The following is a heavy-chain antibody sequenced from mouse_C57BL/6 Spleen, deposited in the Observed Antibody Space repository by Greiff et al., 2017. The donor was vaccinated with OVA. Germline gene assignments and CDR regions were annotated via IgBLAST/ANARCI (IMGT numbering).Heavy chain of an antibody. CDR3: ARPMIYYGNYVMDY. CDR1: GFTFSDYG. V-gene: IGHV5-17*01. D-gene: IGHD2-1*01. CDR2: ISSGSSTI. Sequence: DVMLVESGGGLVKPGGSLKLSCAASGFTFSDYGMHWVRQAPEKGLEWVAYISSGSSTIYYADTVKGGFTISRDNAKTTLFLQMTSLRSEDTAMYYCARPMIYYGNYVMDYWGQGTSVTVSS. J-gene: IGHJ4*01.